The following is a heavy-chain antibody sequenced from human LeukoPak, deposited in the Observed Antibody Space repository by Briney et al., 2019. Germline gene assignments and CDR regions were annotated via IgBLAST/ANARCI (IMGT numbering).Heavy chain of an antibody. CDR1: EFSVGSNY. V-gene: IGHV3-66*01. J-gene: IGHJ4*02. Sequence: GGSLRLSCAASEFSVGSNYMTWVRQAPGKGLEWVSLIYSGGSTYYADSVKGRFTISRDNSRNTLYLQMNSLRAEDTAVYYCAREVPYDTSVYYQPFDYWGQGTLVTVSS. CDR3: AREVPYDTSVYYQPFDY. D-gene: IGHD3-22*01. CDR2: IYSGGST.